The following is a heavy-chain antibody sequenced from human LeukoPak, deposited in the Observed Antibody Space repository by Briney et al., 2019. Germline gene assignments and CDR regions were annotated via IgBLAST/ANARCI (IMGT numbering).Heavy chain of an antibody. CDR2: INTNSGGT. CDR3: ARLVGATLYYFDY. Sequence: ASVKVSCKASGYTFTGYYMHWVRQAPGQGLEWMGWINTNSGGTNYAQKFQGRVTMTRDTSISTAYMELSRLRSDDTAVYYCARLVGATLYYFDYWGQGTLVTVSS. J-gene: IGHJ4*02. V-gene: IGHV1-2*02. D-gene: IGHD1-26*01. CDR1: GYTFTGYY.